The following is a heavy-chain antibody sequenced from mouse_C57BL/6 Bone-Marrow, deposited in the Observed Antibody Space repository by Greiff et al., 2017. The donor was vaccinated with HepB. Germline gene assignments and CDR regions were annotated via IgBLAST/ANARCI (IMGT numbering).Heavy chain of an antibody. V-gene: IGHV1-50*01. CDR3: AREVYDGYFYWYIDV. D-gene: IGHD2-3*01. CDR2: IDPSDSYS. J-gene: IGHJ1*03. CDR1: GYTFTSYW. Sequence: QVQLQQPGAELVKPGASVKLSCKASGYTFTSYWMQWVKQRPGQGLEWIGEIDPSDSYSNYNQKFKGKATLTVDTSSSTAYMQLSSLTSENSAVYYCAREVYDGYFYWYIDVWGTGTTVTVSS.